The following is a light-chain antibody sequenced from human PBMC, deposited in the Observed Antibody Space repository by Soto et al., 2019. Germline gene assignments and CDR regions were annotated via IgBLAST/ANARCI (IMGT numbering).Light chain of an antibody. V-gene: IGKV1-39*01. CDR2: AAS. CDR1: QSVISY. CDR3: LQTYSTPFT. J-gene: IGKJ3*01. Sequence: DIQMTQSPSSLSASVGDRVTITCRASQSVISYLNWYQQIPGRAPKLLIFAASTLQSGVPSRFSGSGSGTDFTLTISSLQPEDFATYYCLQTYSTPFTFGPGTKVDIK.